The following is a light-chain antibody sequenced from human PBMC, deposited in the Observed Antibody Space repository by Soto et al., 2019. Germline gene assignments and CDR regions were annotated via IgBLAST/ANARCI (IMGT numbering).Light chain of an antibody. CDR2: GAS. CDR1: QSVSSSY. V-gene: IGKV3-20*01. J-gene: IGKJ1*01. CDR3: QQYVSSPQT. Sequence: IVLTQSPGTLSLSPGDRATLSCRASQSVSSSYLAWYQQKPGQAPRLLIYGASNRATGIPDRFSGSGSGTDFTLTISRLEPEDFAMYFCQQYVSSPQTFGQGAKVDIK.